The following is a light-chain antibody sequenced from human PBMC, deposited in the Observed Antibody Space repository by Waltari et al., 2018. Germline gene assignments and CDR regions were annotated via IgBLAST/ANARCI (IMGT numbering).Light chain of an antibody. CDR1: GGIFASSY. Sequence: NFMLTQPHSVSESPGKTVTISCTGSGGIFASSYVQWDQQRPGSAPTTVSYEDNQRPSGVPDRFYGSIDSSSNSASLTISGLKTEDEADYYCQSYDSSNVVFGGGTKLTVL. CDR3: QSYDSSNVV. J-gene: IGLJ2*01. CDR2: EDN. V-gene: IGLV6-57*02.